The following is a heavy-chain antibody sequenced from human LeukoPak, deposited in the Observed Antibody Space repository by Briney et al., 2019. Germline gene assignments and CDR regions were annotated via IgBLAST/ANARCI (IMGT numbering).Heavy chain of an antibody. CDR3: ARRPYCSGGSCSPFDY. D-gene: IGHD2-15*01. J-gene: IGHJ4*02. Sequence: GESLKISCKGSGYSFTSYWIGWVRQMPGKGLEWMGIIYPGDSDTRYSPSFQGQVTISADKSISTAHLQWSSLKASDTAMYYCARRPYCSGGSCSPFDYWGQGTLVTVSS. V-gene: IGHV5-51*01. CDR2: IYPGDSDT. CDR1: GYSFTSYW.